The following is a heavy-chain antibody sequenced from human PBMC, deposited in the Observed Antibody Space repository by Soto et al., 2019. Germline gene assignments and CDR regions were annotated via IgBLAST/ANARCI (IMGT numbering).Heavy chain of an antibody. CDR3: AKGLSDYSNYYGFDP. CDR2: ISGSGGST. J-gene: IGHJ5*02. V-gene: IGHV3-23*01. Sequence: EVQLLESGGGLVQPGGSLRLSCAASGSTFSSYAMSWVRQAPGKGLEWVSAISGSGGSTYYADSVKGRFTISRDNSKNTLYLQMNSLRAEDTAVYYCAKGLSDYSNYYGFDPWGQGTLVTVSS. CDR1: GSTFSSYA. D-gene: IGHD4-4*01.